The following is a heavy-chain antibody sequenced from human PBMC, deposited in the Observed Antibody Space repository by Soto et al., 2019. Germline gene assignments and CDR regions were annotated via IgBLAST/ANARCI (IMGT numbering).Heavy chain of an antibody. Sequence: SETLSLTCTVSGGSISSYYWSWIRQPPGKGLEWIGYIYYSGSTNYNPSLKSRVTISVDTSKNQFSLSLKSVTAADTAVYYCARSAGSFNLDYWGQGALVTVSS. J-gene: IGHJ4*02. CDR2: IYYSGST. D-gene: IGHD1-26*01. CDR3: ARSAGSFNLDY. CDR1: GGSISSYY. V-gene: IGHV4-59*12.